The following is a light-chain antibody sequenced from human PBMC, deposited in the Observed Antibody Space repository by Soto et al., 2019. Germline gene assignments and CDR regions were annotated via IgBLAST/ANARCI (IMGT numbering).Light chain of an antibody. CDR2: SND. CDR1: SSNIGSNT. CDR3: AAWDDSLNGPV. V-gene: IGLV1-44*01. Sequence: QSVLTQPPSVSGTPGPRVTISCSGSSSNIGSNTVSWYQQLPGTAPKLLIYSNDQRPSGVPDRFSDSKSGTSDSLVISGLQSEDEADYYCAAWDDSLNGPVFGGGTKLTVL. J-gene: IGLJ3*02.